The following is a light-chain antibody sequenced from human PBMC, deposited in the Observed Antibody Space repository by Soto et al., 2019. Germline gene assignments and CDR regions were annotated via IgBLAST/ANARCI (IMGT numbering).Light chain of an antibody. CDR2: GAS. Sequence: EIVLTQSPGTLSLSPGERATLSCRASQSVSSSYLAWYQQKPGQAPRLPIYGASSRATAIPDRFSGSGSGTEFTPSISRLEPDDCAVYYCQQYGSSSLTFGGGTKVEIK. J-gene: IGKJ4*01. V-gene: IGKV3-20*01. CDR1: QSVSSSY. CDR3: QQYGSSSLT.